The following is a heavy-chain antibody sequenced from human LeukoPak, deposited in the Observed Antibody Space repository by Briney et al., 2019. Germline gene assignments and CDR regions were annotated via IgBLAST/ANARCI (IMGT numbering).Heavy chain of an antibody. CDR2: INIYSITV. CDR3: STAKFDN. CDR1: GFPLSSYS. Sequence: GGSLRLSCAASGFPLSSYSINWVRQAPGKGLEWFSYINIYSITVNYADSVKGRFTISRDNAKNSLYLQMNSLRAEDTAVYYCSTAKFDNWGQGTLVTVSS. V-gene: IGHV3-48*01. J-gene: IGHJ4*02.